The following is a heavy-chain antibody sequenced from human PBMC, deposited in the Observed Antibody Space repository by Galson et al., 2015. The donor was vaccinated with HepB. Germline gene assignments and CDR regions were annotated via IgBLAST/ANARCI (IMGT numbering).Heavy chain of an antibody. D-gene: IGHD4-17*01. CDR1: GFTFSSYG. J-gene: IGHJ3*02. CDR2: IWYDGSNK. V-gene: IGHV3-33*01. Sequence: SLRLSCAASGFTFSSYGMHWVRQAPGKGLEWVAVIWYDGSNKYYADSVKGRFTISRDNSKNTLYLQMNSLRAEDTAVYYCARPHDYGDYWDAFDIWGQGTMVTVSS. CDR3: ARPHDYGDYWDAFDI.